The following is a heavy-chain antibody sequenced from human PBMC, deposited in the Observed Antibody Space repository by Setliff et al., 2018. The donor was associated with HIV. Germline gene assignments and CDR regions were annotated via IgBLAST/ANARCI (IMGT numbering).Heavy chain of an antibody. Sequence: PSETLSLTCSVSGGSISTYYWSWIRQPPGKGLEWIGYIYYSGSTNYNPSLKSRVTISVDTSKNQFSLKLSSLTAADTAVYYCARDMHANINAQEIWGQGTVVTVSS. CDR3: ARDMHANINAQEI. J-gene: IGHJ3*02. D-gene: IGHD2-8*01. V-gene: IGHV4-59*12. CDR1: GGSISTYY. CDR2: IYYSGST.